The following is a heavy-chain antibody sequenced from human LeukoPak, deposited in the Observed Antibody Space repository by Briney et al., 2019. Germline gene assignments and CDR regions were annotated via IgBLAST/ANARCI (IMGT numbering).Heavy chain of an antibody. CDR3: ARDGSGDY. CDR2: ISGSGSTI. D-gene: IGHD3-10*01. J-gene: IGHJ4*02. Sequence: GGSLRLSCAASGFTFSSYEMNWVRQAPGKGLEWVSYISGSGSTIYYADSVKGRFTISRDNAKNSLYLQMNSPRAEDTAVYYCARDGSGDYWGQGTLVTVSS. V-gene: IGHV3-48*03. CDR1: GFTFSSYE.